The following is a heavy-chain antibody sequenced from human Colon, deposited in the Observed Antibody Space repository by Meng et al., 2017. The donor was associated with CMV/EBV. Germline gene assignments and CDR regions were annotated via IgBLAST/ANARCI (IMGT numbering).Heavy chain of an antibody. CDR1: GYTFTGYY. Sequence: GERVQSGAGVKKPGASVKVSCKASGYTFTGYYMHWVRQAPGQGLEWMGWINPNSGGTNYAQKFQGRVTMTRDTSISTAYMELGRLRSDDTAVYYCARDLRVWFGEFKNWGQGTLVTVSS. CDR2: INPNSGGT. V-gene: IGHV1-2*02. J-gene: IGHJ4*02. CDR3: ARDLRVWFGEFKN. D-gene: IGHD3-10*01.